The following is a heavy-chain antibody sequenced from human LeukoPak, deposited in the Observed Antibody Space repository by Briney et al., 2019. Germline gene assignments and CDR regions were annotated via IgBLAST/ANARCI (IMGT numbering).Heavy chain of an antibody. CDR1: GYTLTGYY. CDR2: INPNSGGT. J-gene: IGHJ4*02. Sequence: ASVKVSCKASGYTLTGYYMHWVRRAPGQGLEWMGRINPNSGGTNYAQKFQGRVTMTRDTSISTAYMELSRLRSDDTAVYYCARIYDFWSGYYLYWGQGTLVTVSS. D-gene: IGHD3-3*01. CDR3: ARIYDFWSGYYLY. V-gene: IGHV1-2*06.